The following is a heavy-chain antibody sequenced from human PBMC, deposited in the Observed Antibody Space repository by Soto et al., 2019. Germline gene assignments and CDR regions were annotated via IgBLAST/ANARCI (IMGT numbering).Heavy chain of an antibody. V-gene: IGHV3-23*01. J-gene: IGHJ6*02. CDR3: AKGSYYDFGNYYGMDV. CDR2: ISGSGGST. Sequence: PGGSLRLSCAASGFTFSSYAMSWVRQAPGKGLEWVSAISGSGGSTYYADSVKGRFTISRDNSKNTLYLQMNSLRAEDTAVYYCAKGSYYDFGNYYGMDVWGQGTTVTVSS. CDR1: GFTFSSYA. D-gene: IGHD3-3*01.